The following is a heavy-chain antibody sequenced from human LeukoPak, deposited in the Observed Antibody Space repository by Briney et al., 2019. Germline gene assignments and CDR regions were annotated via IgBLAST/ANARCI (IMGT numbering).Heavy chain of an antibody. J-gene: IGHJ3*02. D-gene: IGHD3-10*01. CDR3: VFYGSEPVAFDI. V-gene: IGHV3-48*03. CDR1: GFTFSSYE. Sequence: GGSLRLSCVASGFTFSSYEMNWVRQAPGKGLEWVSYISSSGGTIYYADSVKGRFTISRDNAKNSLYLQMNSLRAEDTAVYYCVFYGSEPVAFDIWGQGTMVTVSS. CDR2: ISSSGGTI.